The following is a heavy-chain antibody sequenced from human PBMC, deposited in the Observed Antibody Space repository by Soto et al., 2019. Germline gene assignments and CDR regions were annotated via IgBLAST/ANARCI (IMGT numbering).Heavy chain of an antibody. Sequence: GESLKISCAASGFTFRNAWMSWVRQAPGKGLEWVGRIKSKTDGGTTDYAAPVKGRFTISRDDSKNTLYLQMNSLKTEDTAVYYCTTDDWALYYFDYWGQGTLVTVSS. V-gene: IGHV3-15*01. CDR1: GFTFRNAW. CDR3: TTDDWALYYFDY. D-gene: IGHD3-9*01. J-gene: IGHJ4*02. CDR2: IKSKTDGGTT.